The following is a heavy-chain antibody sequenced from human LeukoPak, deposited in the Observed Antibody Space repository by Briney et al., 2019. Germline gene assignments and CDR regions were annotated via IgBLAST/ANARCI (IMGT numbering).Heavy chain of an antibody. D-gene: IGHD5-18*01. CDR2: IYYSGST. CDR1: GGSISSYY. Sequence: SETLSLTCTVSGGSISSYYWSWIRQPRGKGLEWIGYIYYSGSTNYNPSLKSRVTISVDTSKNQFSLKLSSVTAADTAVYYCARDLGGYSYGFYYYGMDVWGQGTTVTVSS. J-gene: IGHJ6*02. V-gene: IGHV4-59*01. CDR3: ARDLGGYSYGFYYYGMDV.